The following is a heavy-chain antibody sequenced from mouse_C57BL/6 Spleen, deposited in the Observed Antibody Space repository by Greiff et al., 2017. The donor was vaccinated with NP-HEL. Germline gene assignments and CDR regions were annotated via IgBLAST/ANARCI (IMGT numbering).Heavy chain of an antibody. CDR1: GYTFTSYW. CDR3: AREGAYYSNPEGFAY. Sequence: QVQLKQPGAELVKPGASVKLSCKASGYTFTSYWMHWVKQRPGQGLEWIGMIHPNSGSTNYNEKFKSKATLTVDKSSSTAYMQLSSLTSEDSAVYYCAREGAYYSNPEGFAYWGQGTLVTVSA. D-gene: IGHD2-5*01. CDR2: IHPNSGST. J-gene: IGHJ3*01. V-gene: IGHV1-64*01.